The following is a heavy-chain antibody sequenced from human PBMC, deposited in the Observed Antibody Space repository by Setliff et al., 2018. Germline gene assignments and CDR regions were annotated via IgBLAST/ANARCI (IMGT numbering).Heavy chain of an antibody. V-gene: IGHV4-39*01. Sequence: PSETLSLTCSVSDDSFYSSSYYWAWIRQPPGRGLEWIGSISYDGATNYNSSLKSRVAMSLDVPERQSALKLSSVTAVDAAVYYCAREGRWDYSYPICWGQGILVTVSS. CDR1: DDSFYSSSYY. CDR3: AREGRWDYSYPIC. J-gene: IGHJ4*02. D-gene: IGHD4-4*01. CDR2: ISYDGAT.